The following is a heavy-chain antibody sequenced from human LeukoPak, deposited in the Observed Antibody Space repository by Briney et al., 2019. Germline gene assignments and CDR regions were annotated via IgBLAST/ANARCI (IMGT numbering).Heavy chain of an antibody. D-gene: IGHD1-26*01. CDR2: ISYDGSNK. CDR1: GFTFSSYA. V-gene: IGHV3-30*04. J-gene: IGHJ4*02. CDR3: ARQVGAPLDY. Sequence: QTGGSLRLSCAASGFTFSSYAMHWVRQAPGKGLEWVAVISYDGSNKYYADSVKGRFTISRDNSKNTLYLQMNSLRAEDTAVYYCARQVGAPLDYWGQGTLVTVSS.